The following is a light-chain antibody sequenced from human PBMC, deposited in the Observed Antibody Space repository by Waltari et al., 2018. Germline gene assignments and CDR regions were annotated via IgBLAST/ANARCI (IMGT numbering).Light chain of an antibody. Sequence: QSALTQPRSVSGSPGPSVTISRPGTSRDVGGYNYVSWYQQHPGKAPKLMIYAVSKRPSGVPARFSGSKSGNTASLTISGLQAEDEADYYCCSYAGSYTWVFGGGTKLTVL. CDR2: AVS. CDR3: CSYAGSYTWV. V-gene: IGLV2-11*01. J-gene: IGLJ3*02. CDR1: SRDVGGYNY.